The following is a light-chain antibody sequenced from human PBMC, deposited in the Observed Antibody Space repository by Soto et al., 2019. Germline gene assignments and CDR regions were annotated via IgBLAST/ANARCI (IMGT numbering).Light chain of an antibody. CDR1: SGHSTYV. V-gene: IGLV4-69*01. J-gene: IGLJ2*01. CDR3: QTWGTGIVV. Sequence: QPVLTQSPSASASLGASVKLTCTLSSGHSTYVIAWHQQQPEKGPRHLMKLNSDGSHSKGDGIPDRFSGSSSGAERYLSISSLQSDDEADYYCQTWGTGIVVFGGGTKLTVL. CDR2: LNSDGSH.